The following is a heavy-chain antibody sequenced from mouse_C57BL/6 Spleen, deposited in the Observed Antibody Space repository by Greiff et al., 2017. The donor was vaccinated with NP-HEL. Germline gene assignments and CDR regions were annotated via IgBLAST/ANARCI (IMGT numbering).Heavy chain of an antibody. J-gene: IGHJ3*01. V-gene: IGHV1-52*01. D-gene: IGHD2-4*01. CDR3: ARSGEGLRAWFAY. CDR2: IDPSDSET. CDR1: GYTFTSYW. Sequence: QVQLKQPGAKLVRPGSSVKLSCKASGYTFTSYWMHWVKQRPIQGLEWIGNIDPSDSETHYNQKFKDKATLTVDKSSSTAYMQLSSLTSEDSAVYYCARSGEGLRAWFAYWGQGTLVTVSA.